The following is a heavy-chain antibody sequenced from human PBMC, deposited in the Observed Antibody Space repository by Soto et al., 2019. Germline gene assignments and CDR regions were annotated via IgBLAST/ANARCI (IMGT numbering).Heavy chain of an antibody. CDR3: AKDGGDVATTPHTPHYYFDY. CDR1: GFTFSSYA. J-gene: IGHJ4*02. D-gene: IGHD2-21*02. CDR2: ISGSGGST. V-gene: IGHV3-23*01. Sequence: GGSLRLSCAASGFTFSSYAMSWVRQAPGKGLEWVSAISGSGGSTYYADSVKGRFTISRDNSKNTLYLQMNSLRAEDTAVYYCAKDGGDVATTPHTPHYYFDYWGQGTLVTVSS.